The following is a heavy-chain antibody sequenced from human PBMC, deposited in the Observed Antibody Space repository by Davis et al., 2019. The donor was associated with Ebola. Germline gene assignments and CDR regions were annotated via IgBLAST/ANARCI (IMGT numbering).Heavy chain of an antibody. J-gene: IGHJ4*02. Sequence: GESLKISCQASGYTFTNYWISWVRQMPGKGLEWMGIIYPGDSDTRYSPSFQGQVTISADKSISTAYLQWSSLKASDTAMYYCARQDGINLPCDYWGQGTLVTVSS. V-gene: IGHV5-51*01. CDR3: ARQDGINLPCDY. D-gene: IGHD5-24*01. CDR1: GYTFTNYW. CDR2: IYPGDSDT.